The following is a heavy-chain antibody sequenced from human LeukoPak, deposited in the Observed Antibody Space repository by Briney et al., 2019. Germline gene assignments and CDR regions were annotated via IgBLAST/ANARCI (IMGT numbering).Heavy chain of an antibody. J-gene: IGHJ4*02. CDR2: INSDGSST. Sequence: GGSLRLSCAASGFTFSSYWMHRVRQAPGKGLVWVSRINSDGSSTSSADSVKGRFTISRDNAKNTLYLQMNSLRAEDTAVYYCARGARRSPPDYWGQGTLVTVSS. CDR3: ARGARRSPPDY. CDR1: GFTFSSYW. D-gene: IGHD1-26*01. V-gene: IGHV3-74*01.